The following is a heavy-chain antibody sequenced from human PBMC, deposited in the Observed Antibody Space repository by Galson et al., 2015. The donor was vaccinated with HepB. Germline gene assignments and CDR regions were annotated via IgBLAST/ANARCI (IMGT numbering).Heavy chain of an antibody. CDR1: GDSVSTNIVA. Sequence: CAISGDSVSTNIVAWNWIRQSPSRGLEWLGRTYYRSKWYNDYAVSVQSRITINPDTSRNQFSLQLNSVTPEETGVYYCTRVRHLARGMDVWGQGTTVTVSS. D-gene: IGHD5-12*01. CDR2: TYYRSKWYN. V-gene: IGHV6-1*01. CDR3: TRVRHLARGMDV. J-gene: IGHJ6*02.